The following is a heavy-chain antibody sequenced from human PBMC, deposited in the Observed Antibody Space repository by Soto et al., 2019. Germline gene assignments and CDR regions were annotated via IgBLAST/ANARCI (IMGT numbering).Heavy chain of an antibody. J-gene: IGHJ3*02. CDR2: INSDGSST. CDR1: GFNFSRCW. CDR3: ARGDWTI. V-gene: IGHV3-74*01. Sequence: GGSQRLWCTASGFNFSRCWMHWVREAPGKGLVWVSRINSDGSSTSYADSVKGRFTISRDNAKNTLYLQMNSLRAEDTAVYYCARGDWTIWGQGIMVTGSS. D-gene: IGHD2-21*01.